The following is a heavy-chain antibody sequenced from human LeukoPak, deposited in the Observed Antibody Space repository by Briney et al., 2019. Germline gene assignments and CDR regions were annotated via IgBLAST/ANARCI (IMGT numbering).Heavy chain of an antibody. J-gene: IGHJ5*02. CDR3: ATGFSAAMIVVVAS. Sequence: ASVKVSCKVSGYTLTELSMHWVRQAPGKGLEWMGGFDTEDGETIYAQKFQGRVTMTEDTSTDTAYMELSSLRSEDTAVYYCATGFSAAMIVVVASWGQGTLVTVSS. D-gene: IGHD3-22*01. V-gene: IGHV1-24*01. CDR2: FDTEDGET. CDR1: GYTLTELS.